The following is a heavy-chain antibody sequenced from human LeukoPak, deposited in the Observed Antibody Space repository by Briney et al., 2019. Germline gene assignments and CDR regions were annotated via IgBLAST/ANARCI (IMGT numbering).Heavy chain of an antibody. CDR1: GFTFSSYG. J-gene: IGHJ4*02. Sequence: PGGSLRLSCAASGFTFSSYGLHRVRQAPGKGLKWVAVIWYDGSNKYYADSAKGRFTISRDNAKNSLYLQMNSLRAEDTALYYCAKANDYYDSSGSYRVPFDYWGQGTLVTVSS. CDR3: AKANDYYDSSGSYRVPFDY. CDR2: IWYDGSNK. D-gene: IGHD3-22*01. V-gene: IGHV3-33*03.